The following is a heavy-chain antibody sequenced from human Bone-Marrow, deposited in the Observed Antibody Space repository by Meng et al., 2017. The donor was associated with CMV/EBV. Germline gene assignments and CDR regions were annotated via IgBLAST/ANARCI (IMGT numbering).Heavy chain of an antibody. CDR3: ASLHSGCHLDRDY. V-gene: IGHV6-1*01. Sequence: GDSVSSNSAAWNWIRQSPSRGLEWLGRTYYRSKWYNNYAVSVKSRVTINPDTSKNQFSLQLNSVTSEDTAVYYCASLHSGCHLDRDYWGQGTLVTVSS. J-gene: IGHJ4*02. CDR1: GDSVSSNSAA. D-gene: IGHD1-26*01. CDR2: TYYRSKWYN.